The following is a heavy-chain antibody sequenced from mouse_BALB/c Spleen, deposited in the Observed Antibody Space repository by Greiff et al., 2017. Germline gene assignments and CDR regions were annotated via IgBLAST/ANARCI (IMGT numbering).Heavy chain of an antibody. V-gene: IGHV8-12*01. J-gene: IGHJ4*01. Sequence: QVTLKVCGPGILQPSQTLSLTCSFSGFSLSTSGMGVSWIRQPSGKGLEWLAHIYWDDDKRYNPSLKSRLTISKDTSRNQVFLKITSVDTADTATYYCARVRTAPVGAMDYWGQGTSVTVSS. CDR1: GFSLSTSGMG. D-gene: IGHD2-14*01. CDR3: ARVRTAPVGAMDY. CDR2: IYWDDDK.